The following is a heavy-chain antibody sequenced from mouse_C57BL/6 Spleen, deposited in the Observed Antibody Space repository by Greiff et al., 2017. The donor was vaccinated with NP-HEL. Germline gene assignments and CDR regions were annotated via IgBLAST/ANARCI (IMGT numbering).Heavy chain of an antibody. J-gene: IGHJ4*01. V-gene: IGHV1-19*01. D-gene: IGHD1-1*01. CDR3: ARCSITTVVAKAMDY. Sequence: EVQLQQSGPVLVKPGASVKMSCKASGYTFTDYYMNWVKQSHGKSLEWIGVINPYNGGTSYNQKFKGKATLTVDKSSSTAYMELNSLTSEDSAVYYCARCSITTVVAKAMDYWGQGTSVTVSS. CDR1: GYTFTDYY. CDR2: INPYNGGT.